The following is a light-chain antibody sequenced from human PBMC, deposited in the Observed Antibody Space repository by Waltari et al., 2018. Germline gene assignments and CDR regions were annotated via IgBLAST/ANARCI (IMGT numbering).Light chain of an antibody. Sequence: DIAMTQSPDSLAVSLGGTATITCKATVSVLYAADHKHYLSWYQTKRGQPPKLLAYWASTGASGVPGRFSGSGVLTDFTLTISNLQPEDVAVYYCQQYYVFPRTFGQGTKVTIK. CDR1: VSVLYAADHKHY. CDR2: WAS. CDR3: QQYYVFPRT. V-gene: IGKV4-1*01. J-gene: IGKJ1*01.